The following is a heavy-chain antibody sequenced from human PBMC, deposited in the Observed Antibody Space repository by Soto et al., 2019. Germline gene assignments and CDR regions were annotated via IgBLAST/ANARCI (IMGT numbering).Heavy chain of an antibody. Sequence: GGSLRLSCAASGLTFSSYAMHWVRQAPGKGLEWVAVISYDGSNKYYADSVKGRFTISRDNSKNTLYLQMNSLRAEDTAVYYCARECTGSGYYYSFDYWGQGTLVTVSS. CDR1: GLTFSSYA. D-gene: IGHD3-22*01. J-gene: IGHJ4*02. CDR3: ARECTGSGYYYSFDY. V-gene: IGHV3-30-3*01. CDR2: ISYDGSNK.